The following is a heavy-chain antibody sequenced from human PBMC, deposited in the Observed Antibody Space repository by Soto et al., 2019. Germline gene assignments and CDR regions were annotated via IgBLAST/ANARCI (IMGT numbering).Heavy chain of an antibody. Sequence: GESLKISCQASGYNFTNYWIAWVRQMPGKGLEWMGIIYPDDSDTIYNPSFQGQVTFSADRSISTAYLQWNSLKASDTAMYYCARDGLSSSSSFDYWGQGTLVTVSS. V-gene: IGHV5-51*01. CDR2: IYPDDSDT. D-gene: IGHD6-6*01. CDR3: ARDGLSSSSSFDY. J-gene: IGHJ4*02. CDR1: GYNFTNYW.